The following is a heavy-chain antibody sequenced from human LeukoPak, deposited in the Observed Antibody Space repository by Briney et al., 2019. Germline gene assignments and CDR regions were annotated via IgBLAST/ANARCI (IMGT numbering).Heavy chain of an antibody. J-gene: IGHJ5*02. D-gene: IGHD1-26*01. V-gene: IGHV4-59*01. CDR1: GGSISTYY. CDR3: ARGGNYWPQWWFDP. CDR2: IYYTGST. Sequence: ASETLSLTCTVSGGSISTYYWSWIRQPPGKGLEWIGYIYYTGSTSYNPSLKSRVTMSLDASKNQFSLELNSVTPADTAVYYCARGGNYWPQWWFDPWGRGTLVSVSS.